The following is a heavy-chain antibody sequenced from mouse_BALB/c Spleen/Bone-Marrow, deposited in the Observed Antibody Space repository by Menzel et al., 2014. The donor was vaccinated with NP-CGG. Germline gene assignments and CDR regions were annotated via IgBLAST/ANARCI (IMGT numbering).Heavy chain of an antibody. CDR3: NALYYDCDY. J-gene: IGHJ3*01. V-gene: IGHV14-4*02. D-gene: IGHD2-4*01. Sequence: EVQLQQSAAELVRSGASVKLSCTASGFNIKDYYMHWVKQRPEQGLEGIGWIDPENGDTESAPKFQGKATMTADTSSNTAYLQLSSLTSEDAAVYYCNALYYDCDYWGQEPLANVYA. CDR2: IDPENGDT. CDR1: GFNIKDYY.